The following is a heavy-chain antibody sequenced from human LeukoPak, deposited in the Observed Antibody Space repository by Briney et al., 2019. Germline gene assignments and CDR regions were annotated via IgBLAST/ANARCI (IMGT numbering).Heavy chain of an antibody. CDR1: GGTFSSYA. V-gene: IGHV1-69*05. J-gene: IGHJ5*02. Sequence: SVKVSCKASGGTFSSYAISWVRQAPGQGLEWMGGIIPIFGTANYAQKFQGRVTMTTDTSTSTAYMELRSLRSDDTAVYYCARDDYGDYHNWFDPWGQGTLVTVSS. CDR2: IIPIFGTA. D-gene: IGHD4-17*01. CDR3: ARDDYGDYHNWFDP.